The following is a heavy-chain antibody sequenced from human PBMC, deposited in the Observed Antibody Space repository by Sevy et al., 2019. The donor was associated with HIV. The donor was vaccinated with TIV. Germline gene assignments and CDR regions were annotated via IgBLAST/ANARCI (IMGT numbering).Heavy chain of an antibody. CDR2: IKSKIDGGTI. D-gene: IGHD5-12*01. CDR1: GFTFSSAW. J-gene: IGHJ6*02. Sequence: GGYLRLSCAASGFTFSSAWMSWVRQAPGKGLEWVGRIKSKIDGGTIDYAAPVKGRFAISREDSKNTLYLQMSSLKTEDTAVYYCITDPGYSGYDEEVINYYYYGMDVWGQGITVTVSS. CDR3: ITDPGYSGYDEEVINYYYYGMDV. V-gene: IGHV3-15*01.